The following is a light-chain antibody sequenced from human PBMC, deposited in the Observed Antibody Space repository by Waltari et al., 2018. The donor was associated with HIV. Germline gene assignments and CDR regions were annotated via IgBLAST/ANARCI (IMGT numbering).Light chain of an antibody. J-gene: IGLJ2*01. CDR1: MLSGEF. Sequence: SRELTQAPSVSVSPGQTARITCSGHMLSGEFGYWYQQRPGQAPVLVMYRYNQRSPGIPPRFSGSRSGTSFTLTISGVQAEDEADYYCQSADSRAIHKFFGGGTKLTVL. V-gene: IGLV3-25*03. CDR3: QSADSRAIHKF. CDR2: RYN.